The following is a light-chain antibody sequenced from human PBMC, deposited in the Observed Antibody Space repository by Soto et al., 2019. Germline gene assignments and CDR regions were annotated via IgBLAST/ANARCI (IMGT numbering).Light chain of an antibody. CDR2: AAS. CDR1: QSLSSY. J-gene: IGKJ2*01. Sequence: EIVLTQSPGTLSLSPGERATLSCRASQSLSSYLAWYQQKPGQAPRLLIYAASSSATGIPDRFSGSGSGTDFTLTISRLEPEDFAVYYCQHYGSSARTFGQGTKLEIK. V-gene: IGKV3-20*01. CDR3: QHYGSSART.